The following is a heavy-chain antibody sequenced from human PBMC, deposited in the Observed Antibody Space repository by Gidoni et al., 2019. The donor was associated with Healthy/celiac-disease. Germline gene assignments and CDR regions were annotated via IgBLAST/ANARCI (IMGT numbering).Heavy chain of an antibody. CDR3: ARRGYSYGNFDY. Sequence: QLQLQESGPGLVKPSETLSLTCTVSGGSISSSRYHWGWIRQPPGKGLEWIGSIYYSGSTYYNPSLKSRVTISVDTSKNQFSLKLSSVTAADTAVYYCARRGYSYGNFDYWGQGILVTVSS. J-gene: IGHJ4*02. CDR2: IYYSGST. V-gene: IGHV4-39*01. D-gene: IGHD5-18*01. CDR1: GGSISSSRYH.